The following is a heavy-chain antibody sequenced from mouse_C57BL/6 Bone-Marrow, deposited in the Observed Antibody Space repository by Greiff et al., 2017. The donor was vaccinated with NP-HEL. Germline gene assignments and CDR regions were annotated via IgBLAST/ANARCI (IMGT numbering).Heavy chain of an antibody. CDR3: GGVSTMVKLFAY. CDR1: GYTFTSYW. J-gene: IGHJ3*01. Sequence: VQLQQPGAELVKPGTSVKLSCKASGYTFTSYWMHWVKQRPGQGLEWIGVIDPSDSYTNYNQKFKGKATLTVDTSSSTAYMQLSSLTSEDSAVYYCGGVSTMVKLFAYGGWGTGITVTA. D-gene: IGHD2-2*01. V-gene: IGHV1-59*01. CDR2: IDPSDSYT.